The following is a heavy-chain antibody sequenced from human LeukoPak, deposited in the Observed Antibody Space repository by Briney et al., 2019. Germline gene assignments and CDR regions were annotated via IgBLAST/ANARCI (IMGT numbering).Heavy chain of an antibody. J-gene: IGHJ5*02. V-gene: IGHV1-2*02. CDR3: ARVVVVPAAIRYNWFDP. Sequence: ASVKVSCKASGYTFTDYYMHWVRQAPGQGLEWIGWVNPHTGDTMYAQKFQGRVTMTRDTSISTAYMELSRLRSDDTAVYYCARVVVVPAAIRYNWFDPWGQGTLVTVSS. CDR1: GYTFTDYY. D-gene: IGHD2-2*02. CDR2: VNPHTGDT.